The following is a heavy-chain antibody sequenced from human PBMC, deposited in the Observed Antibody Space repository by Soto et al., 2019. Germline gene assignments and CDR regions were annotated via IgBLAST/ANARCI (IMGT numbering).Heavy chain of an antibody. V-gene: IGHV3-30*18. CDR1: GFFFSDYG. CDR3: SKDAGATTPHGPSLGAWYFYYGMDV. D-gene: IGHD3-16*01. J-gene: IGHJ6*02. CDR2: ISYDGTNK. Sequence: QVQLVESGGGVVQPGRPLRLSCEGSGFFFSDYGMHWVRQAPGKGLEWVAVISYDGTNKYYGDSAKGRFTIARDNSRNTLYLEMNSLSEEDTAVYYCSKDAGATTPHGPSLGAWYFYYGMDVWGPGTTVTVSS.